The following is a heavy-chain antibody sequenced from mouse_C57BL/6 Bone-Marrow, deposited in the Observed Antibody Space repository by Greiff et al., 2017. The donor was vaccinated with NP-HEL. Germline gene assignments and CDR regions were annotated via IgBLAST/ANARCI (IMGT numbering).Heavy chain of an antibody. CDR3: TTEVAKDY. CDR2: IDPENGDT. CDR1: GFNIKDDY. D-gene: IGHD1-1*01. J-gene: IGHJ2*01. V-gene: IGHV14-4*01. Sequence: VQLQQSGAELVRPGASVTLSCTASGFNIKDDYLHWVKQRPAQGLEWIGWIDPENGDTEYASKFQGKATITADTSSNTAYLQLSSLTSEDTAVYYCTTEVAKDYWGQGTTLTVSS.